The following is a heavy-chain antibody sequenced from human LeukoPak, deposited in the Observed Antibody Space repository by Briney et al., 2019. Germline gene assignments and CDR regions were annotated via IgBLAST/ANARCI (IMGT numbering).Heavy chain of an antibody. D-gene: IGHD3-16*01. V-gene: IGHV4-39*07. CDR1: GNSISSSSYY. CDR3: GRSAGFVHFDH. J-gene: IGHJ4*02. Sequence: TSETLSLTCTVSGNSISSSSYYWVWIRQPPGKGLEWIGSINYYGKTYYNPSVKSRVTISVDTSKNQFSLMVRSVTAADTAVYYCGRSAGFVHFDHWGQGTLVTVTS. CDR2: INYYGKT.